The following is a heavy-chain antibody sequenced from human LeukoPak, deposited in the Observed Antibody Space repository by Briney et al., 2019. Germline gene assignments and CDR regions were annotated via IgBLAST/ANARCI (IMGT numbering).Heavy chain of an antibody. Sequence: GGSLRLSCAASGFNFQYVWMDWVRQAPGKGLEWVGRIRTKIEGETTDYAAPVRGRFTISRGDSKTTLYLHMNSLKTDDSAVYYCATERNWELLRPYGLDIWGQGTTVTVSS. CDR3: ATERNWELLRPYGLDI. CDR1: GFNFQYVW. J-gene: IGHJ6*02. D-gene: IGHD1-26*01. CDR2: IRTKIEGETT. V-gene: IGHV3-15*01.